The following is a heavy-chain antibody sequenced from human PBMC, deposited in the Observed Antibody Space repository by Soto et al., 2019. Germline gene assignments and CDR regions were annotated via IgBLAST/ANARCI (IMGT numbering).Heavy chain of an antibody. CDR1: GYTFTSYA. J-gene: IGHJ4*02. CDR3: ARESLVYAIPFDY. D-gene: IGHD2-8*01. CDR2: INAGNGNT. V-gene: IGHV1-3*01. Sequence: ASVKVSCKASGYTFTSYAMHWVRQAPGQRLEWMGWINAGNGNTKYSQKFQGRVTITRDTSASTAYMELSSLRSEDTAVYYCARESLVYAIPFDYWGQGTLVTVPQ.